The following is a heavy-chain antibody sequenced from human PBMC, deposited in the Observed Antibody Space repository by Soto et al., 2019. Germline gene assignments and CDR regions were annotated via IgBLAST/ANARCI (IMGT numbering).Heavy chain of an antibody. CDR1: GGTFSSYA. D-gene: IGHD3-22*01. CDR2: IIPIFGTA. CDR3: ARSYYDSSGYYLDWFDP. V-gene: IGHV1-69*13. Sequence: SVKVSCKXSGGTFSSYAISWVRQAPGQGLGWMGGIIPIFGTANYAQKFQGRVTITADESTSTAYMELSSLRSEDTAVYYCARSYYDSSGYYLDWFDPWGQGTLVTVS. J-gene: IGHJ5*02.